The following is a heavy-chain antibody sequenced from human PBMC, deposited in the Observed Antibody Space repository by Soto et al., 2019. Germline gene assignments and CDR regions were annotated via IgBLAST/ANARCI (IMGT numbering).Heavy chain of an antibody. D-gene: IGHD3-10*01. CDR2: INTHNGNT. V-gene: IGHV1-18*01. CDR1: GYTFTTYG. Sequence: QVQLELSAPEVKKPGASVKVSCKASGYTFTTYGISWVRQAPGQGLEWLGWINTHNGNTNYAQNLQGRVIMTADTSTSTAYMELRSLRSDDTAIYYCTREGSAPYYYCGMDAWGQGTTVTVSS. J-gene: IGHJ6*02. CDR3: TREGSAPYYYCGMDA.